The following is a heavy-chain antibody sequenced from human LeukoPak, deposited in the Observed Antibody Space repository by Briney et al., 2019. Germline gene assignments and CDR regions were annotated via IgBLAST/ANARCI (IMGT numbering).Heavy chain of an antibody. J-gene: IGHJ4*02. D-gene: IGHD4-23*01. Sequence: GGSLRLSCAASGFTFNTYWMHWVRQAAGKGLVWVSRINPDGSDTRYADSVKGRFTISRDNAKNTLYLQMTRLRAEDTAVYYCARDKEDDHGGSTFDYWGQGTLVTVSS. CDR1: GFTFNTYW. CDR3: ARDKEDDHGGSTFDY. V-gene: IGHV3-74*01. CDR2: INPDGSDT.